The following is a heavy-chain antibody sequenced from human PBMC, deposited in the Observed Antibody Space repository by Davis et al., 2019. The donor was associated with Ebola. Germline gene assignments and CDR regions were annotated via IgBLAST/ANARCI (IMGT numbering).Heavy chain of an antibody. Sequence: GGSLRLSCAASGFTVSRNHMTWVRQAPGKGLEWVSFFYSGGSTYYADSVKGRLTISRDTSKNTLYLQMSSLRAEDTAVYYCAGEDDYSNEHWGQGTLVTVSS. CDR2: FYSGGST. CDR3: AGEDDYSNEH. J-gene: IGHJ4*02. CDR1: GFTVSRNH. D-gene: IGHD4-11*01. V-gene: IGHV3-53*01.